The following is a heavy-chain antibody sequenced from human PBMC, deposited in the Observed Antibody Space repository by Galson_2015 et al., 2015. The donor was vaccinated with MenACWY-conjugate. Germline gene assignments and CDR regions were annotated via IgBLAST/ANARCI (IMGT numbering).Heavy chain of an antibody. D-gene: IGHD3-22*01. CDR1: GFIFTDYD. J-gene: IGHJ4*02. CDR3: ARTTDYYDSSGYYGDFDY. V-gene: IGHV3-7*03. CDR2: VRGDGSEK. Sequence: SLRLSCAGSGFIFTDYDMHWVRQAPGKGLEWVANVRGDGSEKFYVDYVKGRFTTSRDNAKNSLYLQLNSLRAEDTAVYYCARTTDYYDSSGYYGDFDYWGQGTLVTVSA.